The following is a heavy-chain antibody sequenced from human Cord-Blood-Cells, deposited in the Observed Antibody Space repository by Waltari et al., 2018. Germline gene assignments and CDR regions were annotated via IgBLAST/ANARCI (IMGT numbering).Heavy chain of an antibody. CDR2: IYPGDSDT. Sequence: EVQLVQSGAEVKKPGESLKISCKGSGYRLPTYLIGWVGQMPGKGLEWMGIIYPGDSDTRYSPSFQGQVTISADKSISTAYLQWSSLKASDTAMYYCATPGIAAAGWLGAFDIWGQGTMVTVSS. D-gene: IGHD6-13*01. CDR3: ATPGIAAAGWLGAFDI. V-gene: IGHV5-51*01. J-gene: IGHJ3*02. CDR1: GYRLPTYL.